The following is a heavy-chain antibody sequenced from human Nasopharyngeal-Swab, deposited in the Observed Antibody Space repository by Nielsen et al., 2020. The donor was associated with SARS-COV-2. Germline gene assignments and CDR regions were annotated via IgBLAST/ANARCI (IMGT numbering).Heavy chain of an antibody. V-gene: IGHV3-74*01. CDR2: INSDGSST. CDR3: ASSRPLWAFDI. J-gene: IGHJ3*02. Sequence: WIRQPPGKGPVWVSRINSDGSSTSYADSVKGRFTISRDNAKNTLYLQMNNLRAEDTAAYYCASSRPLWAFDIWGQGTMVTVSS.